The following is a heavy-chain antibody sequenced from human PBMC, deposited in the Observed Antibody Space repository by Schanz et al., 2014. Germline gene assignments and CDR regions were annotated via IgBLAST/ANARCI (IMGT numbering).Heavy chain of an antibody. Sequence: ESGGGLVQPGGSLRLSCAASGFTFNSYAMTWVRQASGKGLEWVSSISHSGGSKYYADSVKGRFSISRDYSKNTLYLQMSSLRAEDTAIYYCAKLSSSGRLAGYFDYWGQGALVTVSS. CDR2: ISHSGGSK. D-gene: IGHD6-19*01. J-gene: IGHJ4*02. CDR1: GFTFNSYA. CDR3: AKLSSSGRLAGYFDY. V-gene: IGHV3-23*01.